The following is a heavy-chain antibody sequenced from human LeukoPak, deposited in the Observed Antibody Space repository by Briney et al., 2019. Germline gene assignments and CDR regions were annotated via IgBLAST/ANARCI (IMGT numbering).Heavy chain of an antibody. D-gene: IGHD6-13*01. CDR2: ISYDGSNK. V-gene: IGHV3-30-3*01. CDR1: GFTFSSHA. Sequence: GGSLRLSCAASGFTFSSHAMHWVRQAPGKGLEWVAVISYDGSNKYYADSVKGRFTISRDNSKNTLYLQMNSLRAEDTAVYYCARDLLQQLVPGPLGYWGQGTLVTVSS. CDR3: ARDLLQQLVPGPLGY. J-gene: IGHJ4*02.